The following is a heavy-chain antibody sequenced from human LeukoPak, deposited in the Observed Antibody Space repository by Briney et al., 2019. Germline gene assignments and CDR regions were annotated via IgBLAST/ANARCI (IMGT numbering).Heavy chain of an antibody. CDR3: AREVYGGFDY. CDR1: GGSISSYY. CDR2: IYYSGST. V-gene: IGHV4-59*01. Sequence: PSETLSLTCTVSGGSISSYYWSWIRQPPGKGLEWIGYIYYSGSTNYNPSLKSRVTISVDTSKNQFSLKLSSVTAADTAVYYCAREVYGGFDYWGQGTLVTVSS. J-gene: IGHJ4*02. D-gene: IGHD4-23*01.